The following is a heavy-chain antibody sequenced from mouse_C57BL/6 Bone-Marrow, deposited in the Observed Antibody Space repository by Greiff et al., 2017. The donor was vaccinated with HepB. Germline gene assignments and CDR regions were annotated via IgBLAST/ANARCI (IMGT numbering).Heavy chain of an antibody. V-gene: IGHV1-62-2*01. D-gene: IGHD4-1*01. CDR2: FYSGSGSI. CDR1: GYTFTEYP. J-gene: IGHJ3*01. Sequence: VQLQPSGAELVKPGASVKLSCQASGYTFTEYPIHWVKQRSGQGLEWIGWFYSGSGSIKYNEKFKDKATLTADKSSSTVYMERSRLTSEDSAVYFCARHAPNSPWFADWGQGTLVTVSA. CDR3: ARHAPNSPWFAD.